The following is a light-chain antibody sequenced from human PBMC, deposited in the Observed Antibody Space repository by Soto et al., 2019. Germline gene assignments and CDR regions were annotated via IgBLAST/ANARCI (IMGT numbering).Light chain of an antibody. CDR2: SSS. J-gene: IGKJ5*01. V-gene: IGKV3-20*01. CDR1: QSLSGTL. CDR3: QQYGSSHRIT. Sequence: IVMMQSPATLSVSPGESTTLSCRAIQSLSGTLLAWYQQKTGQAPRLLIYSSSIRATGIPDRFSGSGSGTDFTLTISRLEPEDFAVYYCQQYGSSHRITFGQGTRLEIK.